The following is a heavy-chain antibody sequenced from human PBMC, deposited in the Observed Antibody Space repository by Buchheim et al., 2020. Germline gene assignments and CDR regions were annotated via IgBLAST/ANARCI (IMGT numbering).Heavy chain of an antibody. V-gene: IGHV4-39*07. CDR1: GGSISSSSYY. CDR2: IYYSGST. D-gene: IGHD2-15*01. J-gene: IGHJ5*02. Sequence: QLQLQESGPGLVKPSETLSLTCTVSGGSISSSSYYWGWIRQPPGKGLEWIGSIYYSGSTYYNPSLKSRVTILGNTSKKQFSLKLSSVTAADTAVYYCARDRYCSGGSCPDNWFDPWGQGTL. CDR3: ARDRYCSGGSCPDNWFDP.